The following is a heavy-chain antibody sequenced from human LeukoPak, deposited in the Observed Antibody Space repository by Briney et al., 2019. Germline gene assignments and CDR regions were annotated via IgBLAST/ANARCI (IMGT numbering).Heavy chain of an antibody. CDR1: GFTFSDAR. J-gene: IGHJ4*02. V-gene: IGHV3-7*01. D-gene: IGHD2-15*01. CDR3: ARDRDCGDGGCYPHFDY. CDR2: IRQDGSDK. Sequence: PGGSLRLSCAASGFTFSDARMSWVRQAPGKGLEWVANIRQDGSDKYYMDSVKGRFTISRDNAKNSLSLQMNSLRVEDTAVYYCARDRDCGDGGCYPHFDYWGQGVRVTVSS.